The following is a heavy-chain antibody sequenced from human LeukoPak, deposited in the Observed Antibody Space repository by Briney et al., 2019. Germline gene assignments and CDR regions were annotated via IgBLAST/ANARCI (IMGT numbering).Heavy chain of an antibody. J-gene: IGHJ3*02. CDR1: GGSFSDYY. CDR2: INHSGST. CDR3: ARGLNNRKSGRRFDVFEI. D-gene: IGHD1-14*01. V-gene: IGHV4-34*01. Sequence: SETLSLTCAVYGGSFSDYYWSWIRQPPGKGLEWFGEINHSGSTNYNPSLKSRVTISADTSKNQFSLRLRSVTAADTAVYYCARGLNNRKSGRRFDVFEIWGQGTMVTVSS.